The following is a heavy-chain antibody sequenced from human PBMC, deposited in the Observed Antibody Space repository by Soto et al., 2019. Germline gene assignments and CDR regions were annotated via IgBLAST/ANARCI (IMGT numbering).Heavy chain of an antibody. CDR2: ISGSATGT. CDR3: AKAMTTVTTPKSHLEY. D-gene: IGHD4-17*01. V-gene: IGHV3-23*01. J-gene: IGHJ4*02. CDR1: GFTFSSYA. Sequence: EVQLLESGGGLVQPGGSLRLSCAASGFTFSSYAMSWVRQAPGKGLEWVSSISGSATGTYYADSVRGRFTISRDNSKNTLYLQMNSLRGEDTAVYYCAKAMTTVTTPKSHLEYGGQGTLVTVSS.